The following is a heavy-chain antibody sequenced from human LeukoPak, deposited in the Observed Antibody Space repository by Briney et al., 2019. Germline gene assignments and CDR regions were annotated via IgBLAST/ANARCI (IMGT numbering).Heavy chain of an antibody. V-gene: IGHV1-2*02. Sequence: ASVKVSCKASGYTFTGYYMHWVRQAPGQGLEWMGWINPNSGGTNYAQKFQGRVTMTRDTSISTAYMELSRLRSDDTAVYYCARASYYYDRPLPTHFDYWGQGTLVTVSS. CDR1: GYTFTGYY. CDR3: ARASYYYDRPLPTHFDY. CDR2: INPNSGGT. D-gene: IGHD3-22*01. J-gene: IGHJ4*02.